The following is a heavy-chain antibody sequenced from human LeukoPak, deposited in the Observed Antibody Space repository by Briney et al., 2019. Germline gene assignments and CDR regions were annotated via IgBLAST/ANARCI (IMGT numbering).Heavy chain of an antibody. Sequence: SETLSLTCTVSGGSISSYYWSWIRQPPGKGLEWIGYIHYSGGTNYNPSLKTRVTISVDASKNQFSLKLRSVTAADTAVYYCASLTYYSDSSGYYYIHWGQGALVNVSP. CDR3: ASLTYYSDSSGYYYIH. J-gene: IGHJ4*02. D-gene: IGHD3-22*01. CDR1: GGSISSYY. CDR2: IHYSGGT. V-gene: IGHV4-59*08.